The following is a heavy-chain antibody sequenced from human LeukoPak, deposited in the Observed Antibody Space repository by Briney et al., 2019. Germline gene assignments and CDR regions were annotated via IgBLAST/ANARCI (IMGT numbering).Heavy chain of an antibody. J-gene: IGHJ4*02. D-gene: IGHD6-13*01. CDR2: ISYDGSNK. CDR3: AKDRGSIAAGGSDY. V-gene: IGHV3-30*18. Sequence: GGSLRLSCAASGFTFSSYGMHWVRQAPGKGLEWVAVISYDGSNKYYADPVKGRFTISRDNSKNTLYLQMNSLRAEDTAVYYCAKDRGSIAAGGSDYWGQGTLVTVSS. CDR1: GFTFSSYG.